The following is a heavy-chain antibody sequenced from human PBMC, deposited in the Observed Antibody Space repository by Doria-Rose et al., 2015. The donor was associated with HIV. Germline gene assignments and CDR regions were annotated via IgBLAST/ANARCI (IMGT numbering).Heavy chain of an antibody. V-gene: IGHV2-26*01. D-gene: IGHD6-13*01. CDR1: GVSLSSPGMG. CDR3: ARIKSSRWYHKYYFDF. Sequence: QVTLKESGPVLVKPTETLTLTCTVSGVSLSSPGMGVSWIRQPPGKALEWLANIFADDDRSYTTSLKSRLNISGDTSKRQVVLTMTDMDPVDTATYYCARIKSSRWYHKYYFDFWGQGTLVIVSA. J-gene: IGHJ4*02. CDR2: IFADDDR.